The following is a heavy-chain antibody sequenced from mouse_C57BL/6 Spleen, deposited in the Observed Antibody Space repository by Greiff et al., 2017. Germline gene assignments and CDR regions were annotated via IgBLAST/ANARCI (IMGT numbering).Heavy chain of an antibody. V-gene: IGHV1-81*01. J-gene: IGHJ3*01. CDR3: ADYGNFEGCAY. CDR2: IYPRSGNT. Sequence: VQLQQSGAELARPGASVKLSCKASGYTFTSYGISWVKQRTGQGLEWIGEIYPRSGNTYYNEKFKGKATLTADKSSSTAYMELRSLTSEDSAVYFCADYGNFEGCAYWGQGTLVTVSA. D-gene: IGHD2-1*01. CDR1: GYTFTSYG.